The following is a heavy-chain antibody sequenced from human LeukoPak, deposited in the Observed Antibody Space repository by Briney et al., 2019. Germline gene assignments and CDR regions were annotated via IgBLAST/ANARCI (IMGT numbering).Heavy chain of an antibody. J-gene: IGHJ6*03. CDR3: ARDGPDYDFWSGPYYCYYYYMDV. Sequence: PGGSLRLSCAASGFTFSSYWMSWVRQAPGKGLEWVANIKQDGSEKYYVDSVKGRFTISRDNAKNSLYLQMNSLRAEDTAVYYCARDGPDYDFWSGPYYCYYYYMDVWGKGTTDTVSS. D-gene: IGHD3-3*01. CDR2: IKQDGSEK. CDR1: GFTFSSYW. V-gene: IGHV3-7*01.